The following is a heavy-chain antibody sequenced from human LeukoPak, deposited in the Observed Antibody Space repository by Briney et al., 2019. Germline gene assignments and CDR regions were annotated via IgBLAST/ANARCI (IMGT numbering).Heavy chain of an antibody. CDR2: ISSGSSYT. CDR1: GFTFSSYS. J-gene: IGHJ4*02. CDR3: ATDLEVPAAKYFDY. Sequence: GGSLRLSCAASGFTFSSYSLNWVRQAPGKGLEWVSSISSGSSYTYYADSVKARFTISRDNAKNSLFLQMNSLRAEDTAVYYCATDLEVPAAKYFDYWGQGTLVTVSS. D-gene: IGHD2-2*01. V-gene: IGHV3-21*01.